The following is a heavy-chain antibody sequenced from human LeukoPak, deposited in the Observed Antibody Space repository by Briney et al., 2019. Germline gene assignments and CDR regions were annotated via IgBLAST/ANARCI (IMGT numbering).Heavy chain of an antibody. D-gene: IGHD2-15*01. Sequence: GASVKVSCKASGYTFTNYALHWVRQAPGQRLEWMGWTNGATGNTRFSQDFQGRLTITIDTSASTAYMELSSLRSDDTAVYYCARHRDYPTYSYFDYWGQGTLVTVSS. CDR3: ARHRDYPTYSYFDY. J-gene: IGHJ4*02. CDR1: GYTFTNYA. V-gene: IGHV1-3*01. CDR2: TNGATGNT.